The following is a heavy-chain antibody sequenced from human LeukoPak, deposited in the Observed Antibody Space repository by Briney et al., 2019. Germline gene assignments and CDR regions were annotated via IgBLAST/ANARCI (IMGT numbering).Heavy chain of an antibody. Sequence: SGPPLVKPTQTLTLPCTFSGFSLSTSRVGVGWIRQPPGKALEWLALIYWSDDKRYSPSLKSRLTITKDTSKNQVVLTMTNMDPVDTATYYCAHRAIVGGTTSEYYFEYWGQGTLVTVSS. D-gene: IGHD1-26*01. V-gene: IGHV2-5*01. J-gene: IGHJ4*02. CDR3: AHRAIVGGTTSEYYFEY. CDR1: GFSLSTSRVG. CDR2: IYWSDDK.